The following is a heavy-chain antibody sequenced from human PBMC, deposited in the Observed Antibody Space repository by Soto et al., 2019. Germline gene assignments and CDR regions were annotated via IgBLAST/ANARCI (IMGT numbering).Heavy chain of an antibody. CDR3: VRAAATGLY. Sequence: QVHLQESGPGLVKPSETLSLTCSVSGASVTRGNFYWTWIRQPPGKGLEWIGYMSYTGSTSYNPSIKSRVTISVDTSKNEFSMSLDSVTAADTAVYYCVRAAATGLYWGQGTLVSVSS. CDR2: MSYTGST. V-gene: IGHV4-61*01. CDR1: GASVTRGNFY. J-gene: IGHJ4*02. D-gene: IGHD6-13*01.